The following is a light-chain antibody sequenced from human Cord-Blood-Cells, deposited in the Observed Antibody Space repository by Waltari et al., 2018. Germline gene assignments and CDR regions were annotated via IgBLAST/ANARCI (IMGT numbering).Light chain of an antibody. CDR1: SSNIRAGYA. J-gene: IGLJ2*01. V-gene: IGLV1-40*01. CDR3: QSYDSSLSGYVV. CDR2: GNS. Sequence: QSVLTQPPSVSGAPGQRVTISCTGSSSNIRAGYAVHWYQQLPGTAPKLLIYGNSNRPSGVPDRFSGSKSGTSASLAITGLQAEDEADYYCQSYDSSLSGYVVFGGGTKLTVL.